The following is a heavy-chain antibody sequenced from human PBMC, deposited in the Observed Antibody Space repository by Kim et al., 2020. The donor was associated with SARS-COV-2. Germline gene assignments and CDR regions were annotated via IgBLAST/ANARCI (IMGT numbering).Heavy chain of an antibody. D-gene: IGHD3-22*01. CDR1: SGSVSYDF. Sequence: SETLSLTCTVSSGSVSYDFWSWIRQPPGKGLEWIGYVYNDGTTSYNPSLRGRLTISLDMSKNQFSLKLISVTAADTAVYYCARLSNSNSRVRYFYFDSWG. CDR2: VYNDGTT. V-gene: IGHV4-4*09. CDR3: ARLSNSNSRVRYFYFDS. J-gene: IGHJ2*01.